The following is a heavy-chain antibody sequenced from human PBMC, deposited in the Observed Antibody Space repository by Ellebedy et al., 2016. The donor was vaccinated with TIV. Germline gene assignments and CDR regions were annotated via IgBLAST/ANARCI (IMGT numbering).Heavy chain of an antibody. CDR3: VRIVPESIVALDH. J-gene: IGHJ4*02. V-gene: IGHV4-38-2*02. Sequence: SETLSLTCTVSGYFISSGYYWGWIRQPPGKGLEWIGTIYQSGRTYYNPSLQSRLTISIDTSKNQFSLKLSSVTAADTAVYYCVRIVPESIVALDHWGQGTLVTVSS. CDR2: IYQSGRT. CDR1: GYFISSGYY. D-gene: IGHD1-26*01.